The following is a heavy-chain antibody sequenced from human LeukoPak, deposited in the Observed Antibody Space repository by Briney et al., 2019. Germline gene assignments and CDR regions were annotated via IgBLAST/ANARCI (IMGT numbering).Heavy chain of an antibody. CDR3: ARNRAQVVRGVIGWFDP. V-gene: IGHV4-38-2*02. Sequence: SETLSLTCTVSGYSISSGYYWGWLRQPPGKGLEWIGSIYHSGSTYYNPSLKSRVTISVDTSKNQFSLKLSSVTAADTAVYYCARNRAQVVRGVIGWFDPWGQGTLVTVSS. J-gene: IGHJ5*02. D-gene: IGHD3-10*01. CDR1: GYSISSGYY. CDR2: IYHSGST.